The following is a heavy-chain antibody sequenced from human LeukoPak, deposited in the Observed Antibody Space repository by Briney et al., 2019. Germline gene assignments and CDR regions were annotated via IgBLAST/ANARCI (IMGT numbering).Heavy chain of an antibody. J-gene: IGHJ1*01. CDR2: ISGSGGST. D-gene: IGHD3-22*01. Sequence: PGGSLRLSCAASGFTFSSYAMSWVRQAPGKGLEWVSAISGSGGSTYYADSVKGRFTISRDNSKNTLYLQMNSLRAEDTAVYYCAKDPDDYYDSSGYGYFQHWGQGTLVTVSS. CDR3: AKDPDDYYDSSGYGYFQH. CDR1: GFTFSSYA. V-gene: IGHV3-23*01.